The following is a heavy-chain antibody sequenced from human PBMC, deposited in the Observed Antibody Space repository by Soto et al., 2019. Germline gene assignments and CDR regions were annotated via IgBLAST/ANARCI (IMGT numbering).Heavy chain of an antibody. CDR1: GGSISSSSYY. D-gene: IGHD5-12*01. CDR2: IYYSGST. J-gene: IGHJ4*02. V-gene: IGHV4-39*01. Sequence: QLQLQESGPGLVKPSETLSLTCTVSGGSISSSSYYWGWIRQPPGKGLEWIGSIYYSGSTYYNPSLKSRVTISVDTSKNQVSLKLSSVTAADTAVYYCARLGGMATTREWGQGTLVTVSS. CDR3: ARLGGMATTRE.